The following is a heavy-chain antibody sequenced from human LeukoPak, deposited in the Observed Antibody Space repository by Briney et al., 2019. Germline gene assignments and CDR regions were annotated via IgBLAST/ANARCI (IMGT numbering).Heavy chain of an antibody. J-gene: IGHJ4*02. Sequence: SETLSLTCTVSGGSISSSSYYWGWIRQPPGKGLEWIGSIYYSGSTYYNPSLKSRVTVSVDTSKNQFSLKLSSVTAADTAVYYCARDQDTAAAGIGYWGQGTLVTVSS. CDR2: IYYSGST. CDR3: ARDQDTAAAGIGY. D-gene: IGHD6-13*01. CDR1: GGSISSSSYY. V-gene: IGHV4-39*07.